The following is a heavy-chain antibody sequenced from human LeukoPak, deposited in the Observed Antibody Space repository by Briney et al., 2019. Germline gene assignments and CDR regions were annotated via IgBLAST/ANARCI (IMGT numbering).Heavy chain of an antibody. CDR2: IYYSGST. CDR1: GGSFSGYY. J-gene: IGHJ3*02. D-gene: IGHD3-10*01. V-gene: IGHV4-59*01. Sequence: SETLSLTCAVYGGSFSGYYWSWIRQPPGKGLEWIGYIYYSGSTNYNPSLKSRVTISVDTSKNQFSLKLSSVTAADTAVYYCARDRVWFGELFPFDIWGQGTMVTVSS. CDR3: ARDRVWFGELFPFDI.